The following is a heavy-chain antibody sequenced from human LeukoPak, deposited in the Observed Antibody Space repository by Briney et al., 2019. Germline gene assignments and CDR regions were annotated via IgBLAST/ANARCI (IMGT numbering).Heavy chain of an antibody. CDR3: ARGEKYGDFDY. CDR2: MNPNSGNT. V-gene: IGHV1-8*01. D-gene: IGHD2-2*01. J-gene: IGHJ4*02. CDR1: GYSFTSYD. Sequence: GASVKVSCKASGYSFTSYDIKWVRQATGQGLEWMGWMNPNSGNTDYAQKFQGRVTMTRNTSINTAYMELSSLRSEDTAVYYCARGEKYGDFDYWGQGTLVTVSS.